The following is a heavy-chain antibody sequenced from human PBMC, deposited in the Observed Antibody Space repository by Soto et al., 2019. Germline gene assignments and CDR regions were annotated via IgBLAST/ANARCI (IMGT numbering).Heavy chain of an antibody. J-gene: IGHJ4*02. Sequence: GGSLRLSCAASGFTFSSYAMSWVRQAPGKGLEWVSAISGSGGSTYYADSVKGRFTISRDNSKNTLYLQMNSLRAEDTAVYYCAKAQGYCSSTSCYRTGTTKGQFDYWGQGTLVTVSS. CDR2: ISGSGGST. CDR1: GFTFSSYA. CDR3: AKAQGYCSSTSCYRTGTTKGQFDY. V-gene: IGHV3-23*01. D-gene: IGHD2-2*01.